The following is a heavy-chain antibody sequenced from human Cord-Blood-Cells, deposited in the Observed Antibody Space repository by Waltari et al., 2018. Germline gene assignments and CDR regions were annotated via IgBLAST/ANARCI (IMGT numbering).Heavy chain of an antibody. V-gene: IGHV3-53*04. Sequence: EVQLVESGGGLVQPGGSLRLSCAASGFTVSSNYMSWVRQAPGKGLEWVSVMYSGGSTYYADSVKGRFTISRHNSKNTLYLQMNSLRAEDTVVYYCARVTGTYYFDYWGQGTLVTVSS. CDR3: ARVTGTYYFDY. J-gene: IGHJ4*02. CDR2: MYSGGST. CDR1: GFTVSSNY. D-gene: IGHD1-20*01.